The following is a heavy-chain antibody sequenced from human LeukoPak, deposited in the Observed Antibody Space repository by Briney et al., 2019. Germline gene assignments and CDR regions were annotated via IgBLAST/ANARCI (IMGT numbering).Heavy chain of an antibody. CDR2: IYYSGST. Sequence: SETLSLTCTVSGGSISSGDYYWSWIRQPPGKGLEWIGYIYYSGSTYYNPSLKSRVTISVDTSKNQFSLKLSSVTAADTAVYYCARGGRFYGIDYWGQGTLVAVSS. J-gene: IGHJ4*02. CDR3: ARGGRFYGIDY. V-gene: IGHV4-30-4*01. D-gene: IGHD4-17*01. CDR1: GGSISSGDYY.